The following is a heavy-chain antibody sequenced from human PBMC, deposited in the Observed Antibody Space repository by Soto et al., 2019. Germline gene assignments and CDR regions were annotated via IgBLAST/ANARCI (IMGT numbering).Heavy chain of an antibody. V-gene: IGHV3-13*01. D-gene: IGHD1-26*01. CDR3: ARVEQSYYYYGMDV. J-gene: IGHJ6*02. CDR2: IGTAGDT. CDR1: GFTFSSNW. Sequence: GGSLRLSCAASGFTFSSNWMNWVRQATGKGLEWVSAIGTAGDTYYPGSVKGRFTISRENAKNSLYLQMNSLRAEDTAVYYCARVEQSYYYYGMDVWGQGTTVTVSS.